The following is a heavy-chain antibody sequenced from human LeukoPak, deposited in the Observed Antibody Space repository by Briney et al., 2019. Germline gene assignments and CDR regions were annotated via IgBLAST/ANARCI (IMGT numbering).Heavy chain of an antibody. CDR2: IYHSGST. Sequence: SETLSLTCSVSGGSISSYFWSWIRQPPGKGLEWIGYIYHSGSTKYNPSLKSRVTLSIDTSKNQFSLKLSSVTAADTAVYYCARSSDYGGLFYYYYYMDVWGKGTTVTVSS. CDR3: ARSSDYGGLFYYYYYMDV. J-gene: IGHJ6*03. CDR1: GGSISSYF. D-gene: IGHD3-16*01. V-gene: IGHV4-59*01.